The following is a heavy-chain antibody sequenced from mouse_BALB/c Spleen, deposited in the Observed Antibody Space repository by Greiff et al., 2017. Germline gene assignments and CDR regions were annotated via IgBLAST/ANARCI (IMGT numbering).Heavy chain of an antibody. CDR3: TRPYGYYFDY. CDR2: IRLKSNNYAT. J-gene: IGHJ2*01. Sequence: EVKLQESGGGLVQPGGSMKLSCVASGFTFSNYWMNWVRQSPEKGLEWVAEIRLKSNNYATHYAESVKGRFTISRDDSKSSVYLQMNNLRAEDTGIYYCTRPYGYYFDYWGQGTTLTVSS. V-gene: IGHV6-6*02. CDR1: GFTFSNYW. D-gene: IGHD2-2*01.